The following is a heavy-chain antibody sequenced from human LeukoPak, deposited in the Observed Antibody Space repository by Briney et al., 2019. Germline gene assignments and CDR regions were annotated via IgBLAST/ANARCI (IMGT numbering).Heavy chain of an antibody. Sequence: GGSLRLSCVVSGISLSNYAMTWVRQAPGKGLEWVSSTSSSSSYIYYADSVKGRFTNSRDNAKNSLYLQMNSLRAEDTAVYYCARDSDLWFGGYGMDVWGQGTTVTVSS. CDR1: GISLSNYA. J-gene: IGHJ6*02. D-gene: IGHD3-10*01. CDR2: TSSSSSYI. CDR3: ARDSDLWFGGYGMDV. V-gene: IGHV3-21*01.